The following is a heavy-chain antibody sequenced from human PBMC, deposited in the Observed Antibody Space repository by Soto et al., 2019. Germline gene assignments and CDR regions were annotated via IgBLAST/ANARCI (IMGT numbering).Heavy chain of an antibody. CDR2: IYHSGST. D-gene: IGHD2-2*01. CDR1: GGSISSGGYS. CDR3: ARVPDR. V-gene: IGHV4-30-2*01. J-gene: IGHJ5*02. Sequence: PSETLSLTCAVSGGSISSGGYSWGWIRQPPGEGLEWIGYIYHSGSTYYNPSLKSRVTISVDRSKNQFSLKLRSVTAADTAVYYCARVPDRWGQGTLVTVSS.